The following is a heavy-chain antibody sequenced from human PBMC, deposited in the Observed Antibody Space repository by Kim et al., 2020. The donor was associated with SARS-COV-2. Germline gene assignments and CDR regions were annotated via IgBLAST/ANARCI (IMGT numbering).Heavy chain of an antibody. CDR3: AKDQWYYDILSGYYPRYGRSGYYYGIDV. Sequence: GGSLRLSCAASGFTFSSYGMHWVRQAPGKGLEWVAVISYDGSNNYSADSATGRFTISSANYENTLYLQMKSLRAEDTDVYFCAKDQWYYDILSGYYPRYGRSGYYYGIDVGDQAIAVAAS. J-gene: IGHJ6*02. CDR1: GFTFSSYG. D-gene: IGHD3-9*01. V-gene: IGHV3-30*18. CDR2: ISYDGSNN.